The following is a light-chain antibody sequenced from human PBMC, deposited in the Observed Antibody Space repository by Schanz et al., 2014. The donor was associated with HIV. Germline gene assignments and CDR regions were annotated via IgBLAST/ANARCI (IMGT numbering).Light chain of an antibody. Sequence: EIVLTQFPGTLSLSPGERGTLSCRASQTLSSSHLAWYQHKPGQAPRLLIYGASSRATGIPDRFSGSGSGTDFTLTISRLEPEDFAVYYCQYFGNSGGTFGGGTKVEIK. CDR2: GAS. CDR3: QYFGNSGGT. V-gene: IGKV3-20*01. J-gene: IGKJ4*01. CDR1: QTLSSSH.